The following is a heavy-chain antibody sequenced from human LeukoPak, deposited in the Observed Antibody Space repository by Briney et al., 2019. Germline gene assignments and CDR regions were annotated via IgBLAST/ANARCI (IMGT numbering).Heavy chain of an antibody. J-gene: IGHJ4*02. Sequence: GGSLRLSCAASGFTFSSYTMNWVRQAPGKGLEWVSSISSSSRTIYYADSVKGRFTISRDNAKNSLYLQMNSLRAEDTAVYYCARGLAYFDYWGQGTLVTVSS. CDR3: ARGLAYFDY. V-gene: IGHV3-48*04. CDR1: GFTFSSYT. CDR2: ISSSSRTI.